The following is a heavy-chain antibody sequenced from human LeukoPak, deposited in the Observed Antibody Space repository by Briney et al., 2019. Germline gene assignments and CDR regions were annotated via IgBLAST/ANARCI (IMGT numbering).Heavy chain of an antibody. CDR1: GGSFSGCY. J-gene: IGHJ6*03. D-gene: IGHD3-22*01. V-gene: IGHV4-34*01. CDR3: ARGGPRITMIVVPMDV. CDR2: INHSGST. Sequence: SETLSLTCAVYGGSFSGCYWSWIRQPPGKGLEWIGEINHSGSTNYNPSLKSRVTISVDTSKNQFSLKLSSVTAADTAVYYCARGGPRITMIVVPMDVWGKGTTVTVSS.